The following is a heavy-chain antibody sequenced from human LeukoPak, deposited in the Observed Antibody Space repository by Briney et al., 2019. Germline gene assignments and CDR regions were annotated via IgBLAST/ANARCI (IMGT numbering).Heavy chain of an antibody. Sequence: GSLKLSCAASGFTFSGSVMHWVRQASGKGLEWVGRIRGRTKSYATAYAAAVKGRFTISRDDSKNTAYLQMNSLKTEDTAVYYCTTEWDYDILTGYWAYWGQGTLVTVSS. CDR1: GFTFSGSV. D-gene: IGHD3-9*01. CDR2: IRGRTKSYAT. CDR3: TTEWDYDILTGYWAY. J-gene: IGHJ4*02. V-gene: IGHV3-73*01.